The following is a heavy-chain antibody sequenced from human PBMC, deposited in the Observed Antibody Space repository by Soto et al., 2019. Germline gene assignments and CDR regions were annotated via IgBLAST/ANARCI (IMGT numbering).Heavy chain of an antibody. CDR1: GASISSGDNY. CDR3: ASSPPKDACDL. D-gene: IGHD6-6*01. CDR2: IYYSGST. V-gene: IGHV4-30-4*01. Sequence: QGQLQESGPGVVRPSQTLSLTCTVSGASISSGDNYWTWIRQPPGKGLEWIGYIYYSGSTFYNPSLISRVTMSIDMSKSQFSLNLRSVTAADTAVYYCASSPPKDACDLWGQGTMVSVSS. J-gene: IGHJ3*01.